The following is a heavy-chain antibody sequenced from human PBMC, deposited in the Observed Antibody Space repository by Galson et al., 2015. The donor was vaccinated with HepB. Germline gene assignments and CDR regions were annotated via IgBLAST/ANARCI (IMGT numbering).Heavy chain of an antibody. J-gene: IGHJ4*02. CDR3: ARGGYFDISGYSSRLAFDY. CDR1: GFTFSGYA. CDR2: IPYDGSNK. D-gene: IGHD3-22*01. V-gene: IGHV3-30-3*01. Sequence: SLRLSCAASGFTFSGYAMHWVRQAPGKGLEWVAVIPYDGSNKYYADSVKGRFTISRDNSKNTLYLQMNSLRPGDTAVYFCARGGYFDISGYSSRLAFDYWGQGTLVTVSS.